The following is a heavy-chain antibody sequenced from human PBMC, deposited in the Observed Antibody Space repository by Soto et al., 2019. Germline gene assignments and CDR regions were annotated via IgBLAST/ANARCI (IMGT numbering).Heavy chain of an antibody. J-gene: IGHJ6*02. D-gene: IGHD6-6*01. V-gene: IGHV1-24*01. Sequence: GASVKVSCKVSGYTLTELSMHWVRKAPGKGLEWMGGFDPEDGETIYAQKFQGRVTMTEDTSTDTAYMELSSLRSEDTAVYYCATDRSIAARRPYYYGMDVWGQGTTVTVSS. CDR3: ATDRSIAARRPYYYGMDV. CDR2: FDPEDGET. CDR1: GYTLTELS.